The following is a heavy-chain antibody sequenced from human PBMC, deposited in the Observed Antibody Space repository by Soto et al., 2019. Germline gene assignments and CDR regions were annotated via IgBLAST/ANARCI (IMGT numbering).Heavy chain of an antibody. V-gene: IGHV3-9*01. CDR2: IPWNTRTI. CDR1: GFTFDEYA. J-gene: IGHJ6*03. CDR3: TKSCKLYYMDV. Sequence: GGSLRVSCAASGFTFDEYAMHWGRQAPGRGLEWVSRIPWNTRTIDYAPSVKGRFTLSRDNSKNSLYLQMNSLRADDTAFYYYTKSCKLYYMDVWGKGTTVTVSS.